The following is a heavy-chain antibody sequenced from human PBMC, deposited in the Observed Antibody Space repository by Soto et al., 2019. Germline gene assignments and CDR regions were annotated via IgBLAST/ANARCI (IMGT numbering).Heavy chain of an antibody. CDR2: ISGSGGST. D-gene: IGHD3-22*01. Sequence: QPGGSLRLSCAASGFTFSSYAMSWVRQAPGKGLEWVSAISGSGGSTYYADSVKGRFTISRDNSKNTLYLQMNSLRAEDTAVYYCAKEQITMIVVVITTRPGAFDIWGQGTMVTVSS. CDR1: GFTFSSYA. V-gene: IGHV3-23*01. J-gene: IGHJ3*02. CDR3: AKEQITMIVVVITTRPGAFDI.